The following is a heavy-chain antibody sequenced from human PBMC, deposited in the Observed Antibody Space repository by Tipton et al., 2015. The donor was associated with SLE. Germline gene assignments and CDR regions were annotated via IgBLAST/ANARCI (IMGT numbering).Heavy chain of an antibody. CDR3: ARHDYNDCYLDY. D-gene: IGHD2-21*02. CDR2: IYYSGST. Sequence: TLSLTCSVSGGSISSSPYYWGWIRQPPGKGLEWIASIYYSGSTYYNPSLKSRVTISVDTSKNQFSLKLSSVTAADTAVYYCARHDYNDCYLDYWGQGTLVTVSS. V-gene: IGHV4-39*07. CDR1: GGSISSSPYY. J-gene: IGHJ4*02.